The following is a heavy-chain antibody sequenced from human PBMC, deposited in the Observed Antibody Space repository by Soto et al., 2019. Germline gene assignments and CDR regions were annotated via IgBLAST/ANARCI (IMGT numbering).Heavy chain of an antibody. CDR1: GGSISSSNW. CDR2: IYHSGST. D-gene: IGHD1-1*01. J-gene: IGHJ4*02. CDR3: ARLLRMYSPWTSGDY. Sequence: PSETLSLTCAVSGGSISSSNWWSWVRQPPGKGLEWIGEIYHSGSTNYNPSLKSRVTISVDKSKNQFSLKLSSVTAADTAVYYCARLLRMYSPWTSGDYWGQGTLVTVSS. V-gene: IGHV4-4*02.